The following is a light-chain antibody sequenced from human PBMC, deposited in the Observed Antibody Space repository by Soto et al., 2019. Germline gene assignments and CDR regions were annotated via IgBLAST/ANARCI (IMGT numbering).Light chain of an antibody. CDR2: AAS. J-gene: IGKJ3*01. CDR3: LSADPFPRS. Sequence: DIQMTQSPSSVSASVGDRVTITCRASQGISTWLAWYQHKPEKAPKLLIYAASRLQSGVLSRFSGSGTGKDFTLPISSLQSDDFATYYCLSADPFPRSFGPATKVEFK. CDR1: QGISTW. V-gene: IGKV1-12*01.